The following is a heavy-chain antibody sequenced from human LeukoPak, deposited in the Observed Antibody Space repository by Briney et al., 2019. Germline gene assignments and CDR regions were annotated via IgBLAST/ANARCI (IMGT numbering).Heavy chain of an antibody. J-gene: IGHJ6*03. CDR2: MNPNSGNT. CDR3: AKGRGWEASYYYYYMDV. D-gene: IGHD1-26*01. V-gene: IGHV1-8*03. Sequence: VASVKVSCKASGYTFTSYDINWVRQATGQGLEWMGWMNPNSGNTGYAQKFQGRVTITRNTSISTAYMELSSLRSEDTAVYYCAKGRGWEASYYYYYMDVWGKGTTVTISS. CDR1: GYTFTSYD.